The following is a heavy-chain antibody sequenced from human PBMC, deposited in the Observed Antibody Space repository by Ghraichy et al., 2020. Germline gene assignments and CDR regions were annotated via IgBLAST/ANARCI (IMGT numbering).Heavy chain of an antibody. CDR1: GFTFSSYA. D-gene: IGHD3-3*01. J-gene: IGHJ5*02. CDR3: AKGSAGDVLRFLECFPLDP. Sequence: GGSLRLSCAGSGFTFSSYAMSWVRQAPGKGLEWLSAISGSGGSTYSTDSVKGRVTISRDNLKNTMYLQLSSLRVEDAAVSYCAKGSAGDVLRFLECFPLDPWGQVTRVTVSS. CDR2: ISGSGGST. V-gene: IGHV3-23*01.